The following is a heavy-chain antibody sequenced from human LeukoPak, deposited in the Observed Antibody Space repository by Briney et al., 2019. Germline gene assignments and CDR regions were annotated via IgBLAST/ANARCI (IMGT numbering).Heavy chain of an antibody. J-gene: IGHJ5*02. CDR1: GGSISSYY. D-gene: IGHD3-10*01. Sequence: SETLSLTCTVSGGSISSYYWSWIRQPPGKGLEWIGYIYYSGSTNYNPSLKSRVTISVDTSKNQFSLKLSSVTAADTAVYYCARGERVWFGDEGNWFDPWGQGTLVTVSS. CDR3: ARGERVWFGDEGNWFDP. CDR2: IYYSGST. V-gene: IGHV4-59*12.